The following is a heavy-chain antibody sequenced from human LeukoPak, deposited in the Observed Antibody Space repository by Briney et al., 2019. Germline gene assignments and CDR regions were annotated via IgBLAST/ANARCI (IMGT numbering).Heavy chain of an antibody. V-gene: IGHV1-8*01. CDR1: GYTFTSYD. CDR3: ARRNLYYYASGSYNAFDI. Sequence: GASVKVSCKASGYTFTSYDINWVRQATGQGLEWVAWMNPNSGNTGYAQKFQGRVAMTRNTSISTAYMELSSLRSEDTAVYYCARRNLYYYASGSYNAFDIWGQGTMVTVSS. CDR2: MNPNSGNT. D-gene: IGHD3-10*01. J-gene: IGHJ3*02.